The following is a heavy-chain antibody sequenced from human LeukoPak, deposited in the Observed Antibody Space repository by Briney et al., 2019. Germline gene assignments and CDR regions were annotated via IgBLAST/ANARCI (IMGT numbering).Heavy chain of an antibody. D-gene: IGHD3-10*01. Sequence: GGSLRLSCAASGFTFSSYGMNWVRQAPGKGLDYVAYISDSGAIIYYGDPVKGRFTISRDNAKNSLYLQMNRLRDEDTAVYFCARANSLMFRGVITHFDSWGQGTLVTVSS. CDR2: ISDSGAII. J-gene: IGHJ4*02. CDR3: ARANSLMFRGVITHFDS. CDR1: GFTFSSYG. V-gene: IGHV3-48*02.